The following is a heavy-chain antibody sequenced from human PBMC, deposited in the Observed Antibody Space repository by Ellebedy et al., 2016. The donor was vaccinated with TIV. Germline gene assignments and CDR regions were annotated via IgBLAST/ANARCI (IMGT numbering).Heavy chain of an antibody. V-gene: IGHV3-11*04. Sequence: GESLKISXAASGFTFSDYYMTWIRQAPGKGLEWVSYISSSGSTISYADSVKGRFTISRDNANNSLYLQMDGLRPEDTAVYYCARGIYVNNWYYYDYWGQGILVTVSS. J-gene: IGHJ4*02. CDR1: GFTFSDYY. CDR3: ARGIYVNNWYYYDY. D-gene: IGHD5-24*01. CDR2: ISSSGSTI.